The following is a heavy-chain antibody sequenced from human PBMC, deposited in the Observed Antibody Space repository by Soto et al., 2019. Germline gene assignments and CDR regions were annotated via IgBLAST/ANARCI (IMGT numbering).Heavy chain of an antibody. Sequence: EVQLLESGGGFVQPGESLSLSCAASGFTFSLSAMSWVRQAPGRGLDWVSSLSGGGSTTDYADSVKGRFTISRDNSKNTVHLQMNSLRAEDPAVYYCAKGPEYDILTGCDYWGQGALVTVSS. CDR3: AKGPEYDILTGCDY. CDR1: GFTFSLSA. V-gene: IGHV3-23*01. J-gene: IGHJ4*02. CDR2: LSGGGSTT. D-gene: IGHD3-9*01.